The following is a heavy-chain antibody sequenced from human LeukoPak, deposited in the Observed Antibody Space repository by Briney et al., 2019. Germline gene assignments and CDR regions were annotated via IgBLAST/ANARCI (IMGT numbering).Heavy chain of an antibody. CDR2: IFYSGNT. D-gene: IGHD6-6*01. J-gene: IGHJ4*02. CDR1: SGSVSNSHYY. CDR3: ARRRSSSSRYFDY. V-gene: IGHV4-39*07. Sequence: PSETLSLTCTVSSGSVSNSHYYWAWVRQPPGKGLEWLGSIFYSGNTHYNPSLKSPVTISVDTSKNQFSLKLSSVTAADTAVYYCARRRSSSSRYFDYWGQGTLVTVSS.